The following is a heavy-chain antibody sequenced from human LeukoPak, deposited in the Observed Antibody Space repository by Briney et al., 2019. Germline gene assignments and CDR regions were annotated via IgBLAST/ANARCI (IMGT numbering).Heavy chain of an antibody. V-gene: IGHV5-51*01. D-gene: IGHD2-2*01. Sequence: GESLKISCKGSGYRFTDHWIAWVRQMPGKGLECMGIINPVDSETRYSPSFQGQVTISVDKSITTASLQWSSLRASDTAMYCCARQGSSTTSRQTIDYWGQGTLVSVSS. J-gene: IGHJ4*02. CDR1: GYRFTDHW. CDR2: INPVDSET. CDR3: ARQGSSTTSRQTIDY.